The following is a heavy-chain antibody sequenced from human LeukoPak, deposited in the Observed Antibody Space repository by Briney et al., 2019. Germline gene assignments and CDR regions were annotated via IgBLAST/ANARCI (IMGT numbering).Heavy chain of an antibody. V-gene: IGHV3-23*01. Sequence: PGGSLRLSCAASGFTFSSYAMSWVRQAPGKGLEWVAAISGSGGSTYYADSVKGRFTISRDNSKNTLYLQMNSLRAEDTAVYYCAKGPPSGGRSCGFDYWGQGTLVTVLS. J-gene: IGHJ4*02. CDR1: GFTFSSYA. CDR3: AKGPPSGGRSCGFDY. D-gene: IGHD2-15*01. CDR2: ISGSGGST.